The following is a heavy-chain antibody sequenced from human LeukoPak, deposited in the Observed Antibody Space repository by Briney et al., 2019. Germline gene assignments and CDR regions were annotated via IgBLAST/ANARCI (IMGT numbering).Heavy chain of an antibody. Sequence: GGSLRLSCAASGFTFSNFAMTWVSQAPGKGLEWDSTISGGDGNTYYADSVKGRFTMSRDNSKNTVHLQTNSLRAEDTAIYYCAKNMKIRGIMSIDYWGQGTLVTVSS. J-gene: IGHJ4*02. CDR2: ISGGDGNT. V-gene: IGHV3-23*01. CDR3: AKNMKIRGIMSIDY. CDR1: GFTFSNFA. D-gene: IGHD3-10*01.